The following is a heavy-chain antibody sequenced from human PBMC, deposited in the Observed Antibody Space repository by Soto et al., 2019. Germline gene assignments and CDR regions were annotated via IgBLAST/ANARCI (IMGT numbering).Heavy chain of an antibody. CDR1: GGSFSGYY. CDR2: IYYSGST. V-gene: IGHV4-59*01. CDR3: ASSNIAAAGFYYYGMDV. J-gene: IGHJ6*02. D-gene: IGHD6-13*01. Sequence: SETLSLTCAVYGGSFSGYYWSWIRQPPGKGLEWIGYIYYSGSTNYNPSLKSRVTISVDTSKNQFSLKLSSVTAADTAVYYCASSNIAAAGFYYYGMDVWGRGTTVTVSS.